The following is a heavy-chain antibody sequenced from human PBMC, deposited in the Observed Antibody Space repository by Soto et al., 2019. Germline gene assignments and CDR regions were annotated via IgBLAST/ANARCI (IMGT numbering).Heavy chain of an antibody. CDR2: MNPNSGNT. V-gene: IGHV1-8*01. CDR3: ARGAFYSSSWYGWFDP. Sequence: QVQLVKSGAEVKKPGASVKVSCKASGYTFTSCDINWVRQATGQGLEWMGWMNPNSGNTGYAQKFQGRVTMTRNTSISTAYMELSSLRSEDTAVYYCARGAFYSSSWYGWFDPWGQGTLVSVSS. CDR1: GYTFTSCD. D-gene: IGHD6-13*01. J-gene: IGHJ5*02.